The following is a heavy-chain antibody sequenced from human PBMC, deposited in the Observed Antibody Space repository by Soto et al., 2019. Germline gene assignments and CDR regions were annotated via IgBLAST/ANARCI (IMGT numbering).Heavy chain of an antibody. CDR1: GVIFNNQG. CDR3: ARNPSGVDIAPMAD. J-gene: IGHJ4*02. Sequence: QVQLVESGGGVVQPGRSLKLSCVASGVIFNNQGMHWVRQAPGKGLEWVAFIRNHGGDQYYADSVKGRFIISRDNSRNTLYLQMNSLAAEDTAVYYCARNPSGVDIAPMADWGQGTRVTVSS. V-gene: IGHV3-33*03. CDR2: IRNHGGDQ. D-gene: IGHD5-12*01.